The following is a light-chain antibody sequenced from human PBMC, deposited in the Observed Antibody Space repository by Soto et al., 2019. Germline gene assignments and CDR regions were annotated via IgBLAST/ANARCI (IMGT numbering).Light chain of an antibody. Sequence: EIVMTQSPATLSVSPGASATLSCRASQSVSTNLAWYQQKPGQVPRVLIYGASTRATEIPARFSGSGSGTEFTLTIDSLQSEDFAVYYCQQARRFPITFGQGTRLEIK. CDR1: QSVSTN. CDR2: GAS. J-gene: IGKJ5*01. CDR3: QQARRFPIT. V-gene: IGKV3-15*01.